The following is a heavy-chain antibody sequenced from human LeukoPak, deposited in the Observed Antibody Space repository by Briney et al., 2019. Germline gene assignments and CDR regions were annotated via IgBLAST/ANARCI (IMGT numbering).Heavy chain of an antibody. CDR1: GFTFDNYG. D-gene: IGHD5-12*01. CDR2: IYWNGGST. Sequence: GGSLRLSCAASGFTFDNYGMSWVRQAPGKGLEWVSGIYWNGGSTGYADSVKGRFTISRDNSKNTLYLQMNSLRAEDTAVYYCAKSGLPNAYYYYMDVWGKGTTVTVSS. J-gene: IGHJ6*03. CDR3: AKSGLPNAYYYYMDV. V-gene: IGHV3-20*04.